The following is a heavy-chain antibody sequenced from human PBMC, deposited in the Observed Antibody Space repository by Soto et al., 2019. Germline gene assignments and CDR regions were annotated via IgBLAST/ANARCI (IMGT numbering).Heavy chain of an antibody. CDR1: GGSISSGDCY. Sequence: SETLSLTCTVSGGSISSGDCYWSWIRQPPGKGLEWIGYIYYSGSTYYNPSLKSRVTISVDTSKNQFSLKLSSVTAADTAVYYCARDNILGILYGGMDVWGQGTTVTVYS. D-gene: IGHD3-3*01. CDR3: ARDNILGILYGGMDV. V-gene: IGHV4-30-4*01. CDR2: IYYSGST. J-gene: IGHJ6*02.